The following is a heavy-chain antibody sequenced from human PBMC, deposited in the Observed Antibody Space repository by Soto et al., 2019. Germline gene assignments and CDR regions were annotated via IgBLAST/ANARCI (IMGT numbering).Heavy chain of an antibody. D-gene: IGHD7-27*01. V-gene: IGHV1-18*01. CDR2: ISAYNGNT. CDR3: ATDQTGDGTDDDAFDI. Sequence: QVQLVQSGAEVKKPGASVKVSCKASGYTFTSYGISWVRQAPGQGLEWMGWISAYNGNTNYAQKLQGRVTMTTDTSTSTAYMELRSLRSDDTAVYYCATDQTGDGTDDDAFDIWGQGTMVTVSS. CDR1: GYTFTSYG. J-gene: IGHJ3*02.